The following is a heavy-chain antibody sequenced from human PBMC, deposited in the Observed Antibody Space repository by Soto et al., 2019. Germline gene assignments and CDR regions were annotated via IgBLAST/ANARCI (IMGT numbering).Heavy chain of an antibody. D-gene: IGHD3-22*01. Sequence: PSETLSLTCTVSGGSISSYYWSWIRQPPGKGLEWIGYIYYSGSTNYNPSLKSRVTISVDTSKNQFSLKLSSVTAADTAVYYCARQHYSDNSRIWWGQGTLVTVSS. CDR1: GGSISSYY. V-gene: IGHV4-59*01. CDR3: ARQHYSDNSRIW. CDR2: IYYSGST. J-gene: IGHJ4*02.